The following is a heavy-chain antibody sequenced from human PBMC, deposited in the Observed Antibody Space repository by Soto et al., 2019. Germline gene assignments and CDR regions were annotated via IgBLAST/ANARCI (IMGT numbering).Heavy chain of an antibody. D-gene: IGHD2-2*01. CDR1: GFTFDDYG. CDR2: INWNGGST. Sequence: EVQLVESGGGVVRPGGSLRLSCAASGFTFDDYGMSWVRQAPGKGLEWVSGINWNGGSTGYADSVKGRFTISRDNAKNSLYLQMNSLRAEDTALYHCARVRCSSTSCYVYNLPYYYYYMDVWGKGTTVTVSS. V-gene: IGHV3-20*01. CDR3: ARVRCSSTSCYVYNLPYYYYYMDV. J-gene: IGHJ6*03.